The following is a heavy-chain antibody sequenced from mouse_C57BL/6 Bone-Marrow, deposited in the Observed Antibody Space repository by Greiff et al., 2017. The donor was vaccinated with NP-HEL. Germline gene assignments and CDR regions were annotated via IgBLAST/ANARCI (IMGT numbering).Heavy chain of an antibody. J-gene: IGHJ2*01. CDR1: GYSFTDYN. D-gene: IGHD1-1*01. CDR2: INPNYGTT. CDR3: AKGTTVVATD. Sequence: VQLQQSGPELVKPGASVTISCKASGYSFTDYNMNWVKQSNGKSLEWIGVINPNYGTTSYNQKFKGKSTLTVDQSSSTAYMQLISLTSEDSAVYYCAKGTTVVATDWGQGTTLTVSS. V-gene: IGHV1-39*01.